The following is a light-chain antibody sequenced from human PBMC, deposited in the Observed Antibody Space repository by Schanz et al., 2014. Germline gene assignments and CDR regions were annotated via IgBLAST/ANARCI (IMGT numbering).Light chain of an antibody. J-gene: IGLJ2*01. Sequence: QSALTQPPSASGSPGQSVTISCTGTSSDVGGYKYVSWYQQHPGKAPKLIIYEVSTRPSGVPDRFSGSKSGNTASLTISGLQAEDEADYYCSSYAGRNNLVFGGGTKLTVL. CDR1: SSDVGGYKY. CDR3: SSYAGRNNLV. CDR2: EVS. V-gene: IGLV2-8*01.